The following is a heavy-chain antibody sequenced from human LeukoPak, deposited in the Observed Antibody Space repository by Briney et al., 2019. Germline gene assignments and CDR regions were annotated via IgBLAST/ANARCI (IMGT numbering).Heavy chain of an antibody. D-gene: IGHD3-16*01. CDR3: ARGGPLSMAGGIMYYFDF. V-gene: IGHV1-18*04. J-gene: IGHJ4*02. CDR2: INPNSDNT. CDR1: GYTFTSYG. Sequence: GASVKVSCKASGYTFTSYGIRWVRQAPGQGLEWMGWINPNSDNTNYAQNLQGRVTMTTDTSTSTAYMELSSMTSDDTAMYYCARGGPLSMAGGIMYYFDFWGQGTLVTVSS.